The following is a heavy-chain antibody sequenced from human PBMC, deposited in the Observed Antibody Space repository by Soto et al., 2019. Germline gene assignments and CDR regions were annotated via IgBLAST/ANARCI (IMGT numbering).Heavy chain of an antibody. CDR1: GFTFNTYD. Sequence: EVQLLDSGGVLVQPGGSLRLSCAASGFTFNTYDMSWVRQAPGTGLEWVSSIATTGETTFYANSVRGRFTISRDNSKKTLLPQINTLRADDTHIYYCVCQRGGWGRGKLVTFSS. J-gene: IGHJ4*02. V-gene: IGHV3-23*01. CDR2: IATTGETT. CDR3: VCQRGG. D-gene: IGHD1-26*01.